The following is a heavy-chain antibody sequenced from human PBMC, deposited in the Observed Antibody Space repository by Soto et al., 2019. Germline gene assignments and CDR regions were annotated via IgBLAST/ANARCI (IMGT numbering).Heavy chain of an antibody. D-gene: IGHD1-26*01. CDR1: GYTFTSDD. J-gene: IGHJ4*02. CDR2: MNPNNGNT. V-gene: IGHV1-8*01. CDR3: AKGPRTWEFDY. Sequence: QVQLVQSGAEVKKPGASVKISCKASGYTFTSDDFNWVRQATGQGREWMGWMNPNNGNTAYAQKFQGRVTMTRDTSISTAYMELGSLTSEDTAVNYGAKGPRTWEFDYGGQGTLVTVSS.